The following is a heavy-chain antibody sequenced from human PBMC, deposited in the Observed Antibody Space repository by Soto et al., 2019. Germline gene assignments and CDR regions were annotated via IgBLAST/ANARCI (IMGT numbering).Heavy chain of an antibody. CDR1: GYTFTSYG. V-gene: IGHV1-18*01. Sequence: ASVKVSCKASGYTFTSYGISWVRQAPGQGLEWMGWISAYNGNTNYAQKLQGRVTMTTDTSTSTAYMELRSLRSDDTAVYYCARVSYSYGYVGIDVWGQGTTVTVSS. D-gene: IGHD5-18*01. J-gene: IGHJ6*02. CDR2: ISAYNGNT. CDR3: ARVSYSYGYVGIDV.